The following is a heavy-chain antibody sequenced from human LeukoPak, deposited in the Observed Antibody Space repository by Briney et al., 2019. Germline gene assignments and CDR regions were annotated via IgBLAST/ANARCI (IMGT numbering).Heavy chain of an antibody. CDR3: ASLGRGYDSSGSNWFDP. CDR2: ISAYNGNT. V-gene: IGHV1-18*01. Sequence: EASVTVSCTASGYTFTSYGISWVRQAPGQGLEWMGWISAYNGNTNYAQKLQGRVTMTTDTSTSTAYMELRSLRSDDTAVYYCASLGRGYDSSGSNWFDPWGQGTLVAVSS. D-gene: IGHD3-22*01. CDR1: GYTFTSYG. J-gene: IGHJ5*02.